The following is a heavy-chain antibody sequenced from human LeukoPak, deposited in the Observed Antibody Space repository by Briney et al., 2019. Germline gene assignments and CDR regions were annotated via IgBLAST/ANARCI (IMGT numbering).Heavy chain of an antibody. CDR3: AKGIRGIDY. J-gene: IGHJ4*02. CDR2: ITWNGGST. Sequence: QPGGSLRLSCAASGFTFDDYTMHWVRQAPGKGLEWVSLITWNGGSTYYADSVKGRFTISRDNSKNSLYLQMNSLRTEDTALYYCAKGIRGIDYWGQGTLVTVSS. V-gene: IGHV3-43*01. D-gene: IGHD2-15*01. CDR1: GFTFDDYT.